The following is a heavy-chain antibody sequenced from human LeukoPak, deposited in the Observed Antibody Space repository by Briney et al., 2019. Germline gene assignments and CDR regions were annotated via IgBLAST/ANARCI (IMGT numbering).Heavy chain of an antibody. CDR1: RFTFSTYS. J-gene: IGHJ6*03. V-gene: IGHV3-21*01. D-gene: IGHD3-10*01. Sequence: PGGSLRLSCAASRFTFSTYSMNWVRQAPGKGLEWVSSISSSSNYKNYADSVKGRFTIARGTAKNSLYLQMNSLRAEDTAVYYCARAPGSGSPHYYYYYMDVWGKGTTVTISS. CDR3: ARAPGSGSPHYYYYYMDV. CDR2: ISSSSNYK.